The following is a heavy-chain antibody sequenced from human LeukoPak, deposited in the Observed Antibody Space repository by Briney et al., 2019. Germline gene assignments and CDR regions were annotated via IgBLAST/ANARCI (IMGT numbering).Heavy chain of an antibody. CDR3: ARGRDSSGYYENWYFDL. D-gene: IGHD3-22*01. J-gene: IGHJ2*01. Sequence: PGGSLRLSCAASGFTFSSYSMNWVRQAPGKGLEWVSSISSSSSYIYYADSVKGRFTISRDNAKNSLYLQMNSLRAEDTAVYYCARGRDSSGYYENWYFDLWGRGTLVTVSS. CDR2: ISSSSSYI. CDR1: GFTFSSYS. V-gene: IGHV3-21*01.